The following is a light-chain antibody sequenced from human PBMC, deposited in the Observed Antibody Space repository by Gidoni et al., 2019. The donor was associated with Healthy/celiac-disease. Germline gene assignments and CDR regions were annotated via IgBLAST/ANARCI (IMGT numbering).Light chain of an antibody. CDR1: QSVSSY. CDR2: DAS. CDR3: QQRSNWPKLT. V-gene: IGKV3-11*01. J-gene: IGKJ4*01. Sequence: EIVLTQSPATLSLSPGERATLSCSASQSVSSYLAWYQQKPGQAPRLLIYDASNRATGIPARFSGSGSGTDFTLTISSLEPEDFAVYYCQQRSNWPKLTFGGGTKVEIK.